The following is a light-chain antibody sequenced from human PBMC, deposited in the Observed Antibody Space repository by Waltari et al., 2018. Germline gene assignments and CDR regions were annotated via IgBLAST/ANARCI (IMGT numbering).Light chain of an antibody. CDR3: QSYDNILGGSV. Sequence: QSVLTQPPSVSGAPGQRVTISCTGSSSNMGAGRDVHWYQQLPGTAPKLLLFGNWYRPSGVPDRLSGSKSGTSASLSIAGLQAEDGAEYYCQSYDNILGGSVFGGGTKLTVL. CDR1: SSNMGAGRD. V-gene: IGLV1-40*01. J-gene: IGLJ2*01. CDR2: GNW.